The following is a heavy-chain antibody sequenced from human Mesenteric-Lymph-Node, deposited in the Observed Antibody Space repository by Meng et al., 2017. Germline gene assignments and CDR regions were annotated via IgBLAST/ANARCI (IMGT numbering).Heavy chain of an antibody. CDR2: INLDGTTR. J-gene: IGHJ4*02. V-gene: IGHV3-74*01. CDR3: ARDRIRIAAAGPFDY. Sequence: GESLKISCAASGFTFSTYWMHWVRQGPGMGLVWVSRINLDGTTRDYADSVKGRFTISRDNSKNTLYLQMNSLRAEDTAVYYCARDRIRIAAAGPFDYWGQGTLVTVSS. CDR1: GFTFSTYW. D-gene: IGHD6-13*01.